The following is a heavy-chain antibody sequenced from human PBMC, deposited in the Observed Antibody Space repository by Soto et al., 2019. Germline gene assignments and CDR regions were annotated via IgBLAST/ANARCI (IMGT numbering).Heavy chain of an antibody. CDR3: ARDVGEDSSSTLDY. CDR1: GFTFSSYA. CDR2: ISYDGSNK. V-gene: IGHV3-30-3*01. J-gene: IGHJ4*02. Sequence: PGGSLRLSCAASGFTFSSYAMHWVRQAPGKGLEWVAVISYDGSNKYYADSVKGRFTISRDNSKNTLYLQMNSLRAEDTAVYYCARDVGEDSSSTLDYWGQGTLVTVSS. D-gene: IGHD6-6*01.